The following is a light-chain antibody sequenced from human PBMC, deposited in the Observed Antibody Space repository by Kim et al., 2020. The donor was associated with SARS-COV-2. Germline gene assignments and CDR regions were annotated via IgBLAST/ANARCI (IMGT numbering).Light chain of an antibody. CDR1: HDINIY. CDR2: AAS. V-gene: IGKV1-9*01. CDR3: QQLISHPLT. J-gene: IGKJ4*01. Sequence: ASVGDRVTITCRASHDINIYLAWYQQKPGKAPNLLVYAASTLQSGVPSMFSGSGSGTEFTLTITSLQPEDFAIYYCQQLISHPLTFGGGTKVEIK.